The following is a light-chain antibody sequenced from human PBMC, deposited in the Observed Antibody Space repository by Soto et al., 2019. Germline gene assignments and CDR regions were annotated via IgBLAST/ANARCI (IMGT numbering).Light chain of an antibody. CDR2: WAS. CDR3: QQYYSTQT. J-gene: IGKJ1*01. CDR1: QSILYSSNNKNY. V-gene: IGKV4-1*01. Sequence: DIVMTQSPDSLAVSLGDRAAMTCKSSQSILYSSNNKNYLAWYQQKPGQPPKLLIYWASTRESGVPDRFSGSGSGTDFTLTISSLQAEDVAVYYCQQYYSTQTFGQGTKVDIK.